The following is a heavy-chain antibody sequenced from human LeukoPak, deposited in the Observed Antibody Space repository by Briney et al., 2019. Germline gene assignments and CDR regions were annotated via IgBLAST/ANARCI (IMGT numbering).Heavy chain of an antibody. Sequence: GGSLRLSCTASGFTFGDYAMSWVRQAPGKGLEWVGFIRSKAYGGTTEYAASVKGRFTISRDDSKSIAYLQMNSLKTEDTAVYYCTRYKPAEWELLPHDYWGQGTLVTVSS. J-gene: IGHJ4*02. CDR2: IRSKAYGGTT. D-gene: IGHD1-26*01. V-gene: IGHV3-49*04. CDR1: GFTFGDYA. CDR3: TRYKPAEWELLPHDY.